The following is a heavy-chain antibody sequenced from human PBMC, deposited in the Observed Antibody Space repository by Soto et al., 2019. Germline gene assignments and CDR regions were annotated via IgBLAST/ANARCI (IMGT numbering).Heavy chain of an antibody. D-gene: IGHD2-2*01. CDR3: ARHCSSTSCYYDYYGMDV. Sequence: GESLKISCKGSGYSFTTYWISWVRQMPGKGLEWIGTIDPSDSYTNYSPSFQGHVTISADKSISTAYLQWSSLKASDTAMYYCARHCSSTSCYYDYYGMDVWGQGTTVTVSS. CDR1: GYSFTTYW. J-gene: IGHJ6*02. V-gene: IGHV5-10-1*01. CDR2: IDPSDSYT.